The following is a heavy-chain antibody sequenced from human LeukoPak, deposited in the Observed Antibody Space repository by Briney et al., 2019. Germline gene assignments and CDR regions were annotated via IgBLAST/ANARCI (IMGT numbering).Heavy chain of an antibody. J-gene: IGHJ5*02. V-gene: IGHV4-59*01. Sequence: PSETLSLTCTVSGGSISSYYWSWIRQPPGKGLEWIGYISYSGSTNFNPSLKSRVTISVDTSKNQFALKLSSVTAADTAVYYCAREGTAGTNPNWFDPWGQGTLVTVSS. D-gene: IGHD1-1*01. CDR2: ISYSGST. CDR3: AREGTAGTNPNWFDP. CDR1: GGSISSYY.